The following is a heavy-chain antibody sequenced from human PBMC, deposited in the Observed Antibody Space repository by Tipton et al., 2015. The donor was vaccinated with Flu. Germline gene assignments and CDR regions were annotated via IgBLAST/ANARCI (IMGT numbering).Heavy chain of an antibody. CDR3: ARGVYSSGWYPFFDY. Sequence: SLRLSCAASGFTFSSYGTHWVRQAPGKGLEWVAVIWYDGSNKYYADSVKGRFTISRDNSKNTLYLQMNSLRAEDTAVYYCARGVYSSGWYPFFDYWGQGTLVTVSS. V-gene: IGHV3-33*01. CDR2: IWYDGSNK. CDR1: GFTFSSYG. D-gene: IGHD6-19*01. J-gene: IGHJ4*02.